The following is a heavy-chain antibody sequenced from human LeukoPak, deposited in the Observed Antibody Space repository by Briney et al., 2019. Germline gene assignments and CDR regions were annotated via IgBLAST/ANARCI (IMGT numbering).Heavy chain of an antibody. Sequence: ASVKVSCKASGYTFTGYYMHWVRQAPGQGLEWMGIINPSGGSTSYAQKFQGRVTMTRDTSTSTVYMELSSLRSEDTAVYYCARDFGVGYWYFDLWGRGTLVTVSS. J-gene: IGHJ2*01. D-gene: IGHD3-3*01. CDR2: INPSGGST. CDR3: ARDFGVGYWYFDL. V-gene: IGHV1-46*01. CDR1: GYTFTGYY.